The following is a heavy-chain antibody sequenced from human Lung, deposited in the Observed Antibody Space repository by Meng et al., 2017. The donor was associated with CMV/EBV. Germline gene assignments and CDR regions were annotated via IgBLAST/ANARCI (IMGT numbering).Heavy chain of an antibody. V-gene: IGHV1-18*01. D-gene: IGHD6-13*01. Sequence: ASVXVSXKASGYTFTSYGISWVRQAPGQGLEWMGWISAYNGNTNYAQKLQGRVTITTDESTSTAYMELSSLRAEDTAIYYCARGLTIAVADTKFGAWSQGTLVTVSS. J-gene: IGHJ5*02. CDR2: ISAYNGNT. CDR1: GYTFTSYG. CDR3: ARGLTIAVADTKFGA.